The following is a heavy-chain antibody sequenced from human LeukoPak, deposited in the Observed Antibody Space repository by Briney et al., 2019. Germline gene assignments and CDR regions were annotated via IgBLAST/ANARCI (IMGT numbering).Heavy chain of an antibody. CDR1: GFTFSRYT. D-gene: IGHD3-10*01. CDR2: LAHDETFR. CDR3: AREADGCDI. Sequence: GGSLRLSCSASGFTFSRYTMHWVRQAPGKGLEWVALLAHDETFRYYADSVKGRFTISRDTAKTTLDLQMNSLTTEDTALYYCAREADGCDIWGQGTMVTVSS. V-gene: IGHV3-30*01. J-gene: IGHJ3*02.